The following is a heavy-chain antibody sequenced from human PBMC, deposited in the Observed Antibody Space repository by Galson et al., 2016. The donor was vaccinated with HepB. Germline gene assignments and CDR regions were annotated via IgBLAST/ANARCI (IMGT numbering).Heavy chain of an antibody. D-gene: IGHD6-25*01. V-gene: IGHV4-34*01. CDR1: GGSSSAYY. CDR2: VSHSGSP. J-gene: IGHJ4*02. CDR3: AREEWAAAGRGPWS. Sequence: SETLSLTCAVDGGSSSAYYWTWIRQAPGKGLEWIGEVSHSGSPNYNLSLKSRVTISLDTSKNHFSLNLNSVTAADTAVYFCAREEWAAAGRGPWSWSRGALVIVSS.